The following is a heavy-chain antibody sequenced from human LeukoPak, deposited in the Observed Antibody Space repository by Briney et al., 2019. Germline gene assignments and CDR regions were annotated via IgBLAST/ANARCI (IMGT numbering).Heavy chain of an antibody. CDR3: ARRAIKQQLANWFDP. V-gene: IGHV4-39*01. CDR2: IYYSGST. D-gene: IGHD6-13*01. J-gene: IGHJ5*02. CDR1: GGSISSSSYY. Sequence: KPSETLSLTCTVSGGSISSSSYYWGWIRQPPGKGLEWIGSIYYSGSTYYNPSLKSRVTISVDTSKNQFSLKLSSVTAADTAVYYCARRAIKQQLANWFDPWGQGTLVTVSS.